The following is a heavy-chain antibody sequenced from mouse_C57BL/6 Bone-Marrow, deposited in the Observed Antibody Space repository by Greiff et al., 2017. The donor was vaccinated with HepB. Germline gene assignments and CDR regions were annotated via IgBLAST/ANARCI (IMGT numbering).Heavy chain of an antibody. CDR2: ISNGGGST. D-gene: IGHD2-12*01. Sequence: DVMLVESGGGLVQPGGSLKLSCAASGFTFSDYYMYWVRQTPEKRLEWVAYISNGGGSTYYPDTVKGRFTISRDNAKNTLYLQMSRLKSEDTAMYYCAIRTYDVWFAYWGQGTLVTVSA. J-gene: IGHJ3*01. V-gene: IGHV5-12*01. CDR3: AIRTYDVWFAY. CDR1: GFTFSDYY.